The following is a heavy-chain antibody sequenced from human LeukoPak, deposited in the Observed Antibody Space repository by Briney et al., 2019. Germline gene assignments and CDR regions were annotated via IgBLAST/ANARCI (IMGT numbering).Heavy chain of an antibody. CDR1: GYTFTNNA. J-gene: IGHJ4*02. Sequence: GASVKVSCKTSGYTFTNNAINWVRQAPGQGLEWMGIINPSGGSTSYAQKLQGRVTMTRDMSTSTVYMELSSLRSEDTAVYYCARGSSSSYYFDYWGQGTLVTVSS. V-gene: IGHV1-46*01. CDR2: INPSGGST. D-gene: IGHD6-6*01. CDR3: ARGSSSSYYFDY.